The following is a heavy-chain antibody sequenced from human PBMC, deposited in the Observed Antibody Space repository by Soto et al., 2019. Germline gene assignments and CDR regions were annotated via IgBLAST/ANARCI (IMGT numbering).Heavy chain of an antibody. V-gene: IGHV1-69*13. J-gene: IGHJ6*02. Sequence: SVKVSCKASGGTFSSYAISCVRQAPGQGLEWMGGIITILGTANYEQKLKGRVTITEDESTSTAYMQLSSLRHEEKAVYYCERKDTAMVIGYYYYGMDVWGQGTTVTVSS. CDR2: IITILGTA. D-gene: IGHD5-18*01. CDR1: GGTFSSYA. CDR3: ERKDTAMVIGYYYYGMDV.